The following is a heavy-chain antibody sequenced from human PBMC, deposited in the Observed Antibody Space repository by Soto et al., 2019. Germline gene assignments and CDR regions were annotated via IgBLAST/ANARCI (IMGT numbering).Heavy chain of an antibody. CDR2: INPKSGGT. V-gene: IGHV1-2*04. Sequence: ASVKVSCKASGDRLTDYHIPWVRQAPGQGLEWLGRINPKSGGTSTAQKFQGWVTITTDTSISTASIELPRLTSDDTAIYYCARGDSTDCSSGVCSFFYNHDMDVWGQGTTVTVYS. J-gene: IGHJ6*02. CDR3: ARGDSTDCSSGVCSFFYNHDMDV. D-gene: IGHD2-8*01. CDR1: GDRLTDYH.